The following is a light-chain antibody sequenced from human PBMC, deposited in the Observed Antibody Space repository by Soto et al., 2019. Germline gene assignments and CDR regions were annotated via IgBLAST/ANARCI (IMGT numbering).Light chain of an antibody. Sequence: QSVLTQPPSASVYPGQSVTISCTGTTIDVGGYNYVSWYQLHPGKVPKLIISEVNKRPSGVPDRFSGSKSGSTASLTVSGLQAEDEADYFCSSYAGSKNFILFGGGTKLTVL. CDR3: SSYAGSKNFIL. CDR1: TIDVGGYNY. J-gene: IGLJ2*01. CDR2: EVN. V-gene: IGLV2-8*01.